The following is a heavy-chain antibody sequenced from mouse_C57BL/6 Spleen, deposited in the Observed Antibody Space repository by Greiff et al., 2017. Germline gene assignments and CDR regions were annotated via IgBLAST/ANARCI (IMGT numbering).Heavy chain of an antibody. Sequence: VQLQQSGPELVKPGASVKISCKASGYAFSSYWMNWVKQRPGKGLEWIGQIYPGDGDTNYNGKFKGKATLTADKSSSTAYMQLSSLTSEDSAVCFCSRWGYDWVAYWGQGTLVTVSA. D-gene: IGHD2-2*01. J-gene: IGHJ3*01. CDR3: SRWGYDWVAY. CDR2: IYPGDGDT. CDR1: GYAFSSYW. V-gene: IGHV1-80*01.